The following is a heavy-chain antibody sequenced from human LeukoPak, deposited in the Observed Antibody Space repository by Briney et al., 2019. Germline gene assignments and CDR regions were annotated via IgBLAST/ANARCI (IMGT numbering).Heavy chain of an antibody. J-gene: IGHJ3*02. CDR3: ARDRWDIVVVPAANDAFDI. CDR1: GYTFTSYG. V-gene: IGHV1-18*01. D-gene: IGHD2-2*01. CDR2: ISAYNGNT. Sequence: ASVKVSCKASGYTFTSYGISWARQAPGQGLEWMGWISAYNGNTNYAQKLQGRVTMTTDTSTSTAYMELRSLRSDDTAVYYCARDRWDIVVVPAANDAFDIWGQGTMVTVSS.